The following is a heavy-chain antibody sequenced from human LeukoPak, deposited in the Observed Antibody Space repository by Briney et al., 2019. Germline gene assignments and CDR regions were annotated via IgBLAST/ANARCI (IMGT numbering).Heavy chain of an antibody. CDR3: ARGLWFGELFEVPNDY. D-gene: IGHD3-10*01. Sequence: PGRSLRLSCAASGFTFSSYGMHWVRQAPGKGLEWVAVIWYDGSNKYYADSAKGRFTISRDNSKNTLYLQMNSLRAEDTAVYYCARGLWFGELFEVPNDYWGQGTLVTVSS. CDR2: IWYDGSNK. V-gene: IGHV3-33*01. J-gene: IGHJ4*02. CDR1: GFTFSSYG.